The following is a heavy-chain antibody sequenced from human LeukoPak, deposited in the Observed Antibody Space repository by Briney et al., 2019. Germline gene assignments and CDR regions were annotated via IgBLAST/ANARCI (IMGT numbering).Heavy chain of an antibody. J-gene: IGHJ5*02. CDR2: ISSSGSTI. CDR1: GFTFSSYE. D-gene: IGHD3-10*01. V-gene: IGHV3-48*03. Sequence: GGSLRLSCAASGFTFSSYEMNWVRQAPGKGLEWVSYISSSGSTIYYADSVKGRFTISRDNAKNSLYLQMNSLRAEDTAVYYCASGPITMVRGVIISWGQGTLVTVSS. CDR3: ASGPITMVRGVIIS.